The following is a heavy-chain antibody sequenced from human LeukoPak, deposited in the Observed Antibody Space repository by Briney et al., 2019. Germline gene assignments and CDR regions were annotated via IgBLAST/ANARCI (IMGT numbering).Heavy chain of an antibody. V-gene: IGHV3-48*03. Sequence: GGSLRLSCAASGFTFSSYEMNWVRQAPGEGLEWVSYISSSGSSLKYADSVKGRFTISRDNAKNSLYLQMNSLRAEDTAIYYCAKERAAAFDYWGQGTLVTVSS. CDR3: AKERAAAFDY. D-gene: IGHD6-13*01. J-gene: IGHJ4*02. CDR1: GFTFSSYE. CDR2: ISSSGSSL.